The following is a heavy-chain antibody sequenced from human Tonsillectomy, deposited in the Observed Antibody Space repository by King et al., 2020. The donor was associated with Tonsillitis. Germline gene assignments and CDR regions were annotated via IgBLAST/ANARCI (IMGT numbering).Heavy chain of an antibody. J-gene: IGHJ4*02. CDR1: GFTFSSYE. CDR3: ARDRYYGSGLFDY. V-gene: IGHV3-48*03. D-gene: IGHD3-10*01. CDR2: ISGSGGTI. Sequence: VQLVESGGGLVQPGGSLRLSFAASGFTFSSYEMNWVRQAPGKGLEWVSYISGSGGTIYYADSVKGRFTISRDNAKNSLYLQMNSLRAEDTAVYYCARDRYYGSGLFDYWGQGTLVTVSS.